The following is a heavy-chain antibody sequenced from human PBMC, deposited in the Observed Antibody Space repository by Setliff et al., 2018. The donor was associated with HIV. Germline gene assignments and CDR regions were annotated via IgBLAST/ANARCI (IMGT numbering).Heavy chain of an antibody. V-gene: IGHV1-8*02. D-gene: IGHD3-22*01. J-gene: IGHJ6*03. CDR3: ARARTDYYDIGRRSHYYIDV. CDR2: MNPDSRNT. Sequence: ASVKVSCKPSGYTFTNYDINWVRQAAGQGLEWMGWMNPDSRNTGYAQRFEGRVTMTWDTSISTAYMELNNVKFEDTAVYYCARARTDYYDIGRRSHYYIDVWARGATVTVSS. CDR1: GYTFTNYD.